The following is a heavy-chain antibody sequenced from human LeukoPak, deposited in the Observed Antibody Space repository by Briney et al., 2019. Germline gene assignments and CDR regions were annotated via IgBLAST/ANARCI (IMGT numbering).Heavy chain of an antibody. CDR3: ARVAGTTVFWFDP. D-gene: IGHD1-1*01. CDR1: GGSISSGSYY. J-gene: IGHJ5*02. CDR2: IYTSGST. V-gene: IGHV4-61*02. Sequence: SQTLSLTCTVSGGSISSGSYYWSWIRQPAGKGLEWIGRIYTSGSTNYNPSLKSRVTISVDTSKNQFYLKLSSVTAADTAVYYCARVAGTTVFWFDPWGQGTLVTVSS.